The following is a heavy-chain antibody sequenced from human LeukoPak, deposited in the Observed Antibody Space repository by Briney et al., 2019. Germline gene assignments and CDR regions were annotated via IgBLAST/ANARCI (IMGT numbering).Heavy chain of an antibody. CDR2: IYYSGST. CDR3: SREYCSGGSCLDP. Sequence: SETLSLTCTVSGGSISSYYWSWIRQPPGKGLEWIGYIYYSGSTNYNPSLKSRVTISVDTSKNQFSLKLSSVTAADTAVYYFSREYCSGGSCLDPWGQGTLVTVSS. D-gene: IGHD2-15*01. J-gene: IGHJ5*02. CDR1: GGSISSYY. V-gene: IGHV4-59*01.